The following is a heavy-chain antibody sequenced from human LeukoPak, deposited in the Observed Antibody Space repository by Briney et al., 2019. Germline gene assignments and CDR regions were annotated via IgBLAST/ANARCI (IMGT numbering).Heavy chain of an antibody. CDR2: ISSSSSYI. CDR3: ARDGPAPAAVDS. CDR1: RFTFSSYS. V-gene: IGHV3-21*01. D-gene: IGHD2-2*01. Sequence: LRVSCPPSRFTFSSYSMNWLRQAPRTGLEWVSSISSSSSYIYYAASVKGRYTISRDNAKISLYLQLNSLRAEDTAVHSCARDGPAPAAVDSWGQGTLVTVSS. J-gene: IGHJ4*02.